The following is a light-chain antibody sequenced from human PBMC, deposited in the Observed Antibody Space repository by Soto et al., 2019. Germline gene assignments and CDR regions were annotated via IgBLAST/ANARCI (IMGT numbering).Light chain of an antibody. V-gene: IGKV1-12*01. CDR1: HDIARW. Sequence: DIQMTQSPSYVSAFVGDRVAITCRASHDIARWLAWYQQQPGKAPRLLIYAASSLQSGVPTRFGGSGSGTDFALTITNLQPEDSAVYYCQQVKGFPLTFGGGTKVEIK. CDR3: QQVKGFPLT. CDR2: AAS. J-gene: IGKJ4*01.